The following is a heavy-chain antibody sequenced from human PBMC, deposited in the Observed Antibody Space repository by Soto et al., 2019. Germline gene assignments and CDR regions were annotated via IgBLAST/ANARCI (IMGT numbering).Heavy chain of an antibody. CDR3: ARDLGGGSCSSTSCWDYYYGMDV. J-gene: IGHJ6*02. CDR1: GGSISSGGYY. V-gene: IGHV4-31*03. D-gene: IGHD2-2*01. CDR2: IYYSGST. Sequence: QVQLQESGPGLVKPSQTLSLTCTVSGGSISSGGYYWSWIRQHPGKGLEWIRYIYYSGSTYYNPSLKSRVTISVDTSKNQFPLKLGSVTAADTAVYYCARDLGGGSCSSTSCWDYYYGMDVWGQGTTVTVSS.